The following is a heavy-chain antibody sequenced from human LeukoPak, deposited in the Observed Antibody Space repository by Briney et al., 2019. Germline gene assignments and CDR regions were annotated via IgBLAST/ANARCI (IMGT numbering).Heavy chain of an antibody. J-gene: IGHJ4*02. V-gene: IGHV1-8*02. CDR1: GYTFTGYY. Sequence: GASVKVSCKASGYTFTGYYMHWVRQATGQGLEWMGWMNPNSGNTGYAQKFQGRVTMTRNTSISTAYMELSSLRSEDTAVYYCARAPYCSSTSCYVHSASLETGHYWGQGTLVTVSS. D-gene: IGHD2-2*01. CDR3: ARAPYCSSTSCYVHSASLETGHY. CDR2: MNPNSGNT.